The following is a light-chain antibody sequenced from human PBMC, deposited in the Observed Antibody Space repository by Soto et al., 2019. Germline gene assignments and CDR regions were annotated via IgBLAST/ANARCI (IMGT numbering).Light chain of an antibody. CDR3: SSYTSSSPCV. Sequence: QSALTQPASVSGSPGQSITISCTGTSSDVGGYKYVSWYQQHPGNAPKLMIYEVRNRPSGVSNRFSGSKSGNTASLTISGLQAEDEADYYCSSYTSSSPCVFGTGTKVTVL. CDR2: EVR. V-gene: IGLV2-14*01. CDR1: SSDVGGYKY. J-gene: IGLJ1*01.